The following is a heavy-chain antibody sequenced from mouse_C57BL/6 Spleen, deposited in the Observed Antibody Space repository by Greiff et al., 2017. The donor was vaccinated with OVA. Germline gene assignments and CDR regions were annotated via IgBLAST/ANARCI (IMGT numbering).Heavy chain of an antibody. CDR1: GYAFSSSW. J-gene: IGHJ4*01. CDR2: IYPGDGDT. CDR3: ARSLYYGSSYYAMDY. D-gene: IGHD1-1*01. V-gene: IGHV1-82*01. Sequence: VKLMESGPELVKPGASVKISCKASGYAFSSSWMNWVKQRPGKGLEWIGRIYPGDGDTNYNGKFKGKATLTADKSSSTAYMQLSSLTSEDSAVYFCARSLYYGSSYYAMDYWGQGTSVTVSS.